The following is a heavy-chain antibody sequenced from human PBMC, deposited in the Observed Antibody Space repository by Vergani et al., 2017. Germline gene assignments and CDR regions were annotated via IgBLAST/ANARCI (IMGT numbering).Heavy chain of an antibody. CDR1: GFTFSSYA. Sequence: EVQLLESGGGLVQPGGSLRLSCAASGFTFSSYAMSWVRQAPGKGLEWVSAISGSGGSTYYADPVKGRFTISRDNSKNTLYLQMNSLRAEDTAVYYCAKDYPGRGSSSWFWFDPWGQGTLVTVSS. V-gene: IGHV3-23*01. CDR2: ISGSGGST. CDR3: AKDYPGRGSSSWFWFDP. J-gene: IGHJ5*02. D-gene: IGHD6-13*01.